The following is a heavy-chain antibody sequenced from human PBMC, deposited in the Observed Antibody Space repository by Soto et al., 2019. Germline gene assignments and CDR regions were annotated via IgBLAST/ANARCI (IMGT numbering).Heavy chain of an antibody. CDR3: ARGGIGGSYYFDY. CDR1: GFTFDDYG. V-gene: IGHV3-20*04. D-gene: IGHD1-26*01. J-gene: IGHJ4*02. CDR2: INWNGGST. Sequence: PGGSLRLSCAASGFTFDDYGMSWVRQAPGKGLEWVSGINWNGGSTGYVDSVKGRLTISRDNAKNSLYLQMNNLRAEDTALYYCARGGIGGSYYFDYWGQGTLVTVSS.